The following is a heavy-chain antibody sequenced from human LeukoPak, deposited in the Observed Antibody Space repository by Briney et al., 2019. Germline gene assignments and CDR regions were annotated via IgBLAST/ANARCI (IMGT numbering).Heavy chain of an antibody. J-gene: IGHJ4*02. CDR1: GYTFTSYS. V-gene: IGHV1-46*01. CDR3: ARGVLSPGGAVAGTRYFDY. Sequence: GASVKVSCKASGYTFTSYSMHWVRQAPGQGLEWMGIINPSGDSTTYAQKFEGRVTMTRDTSTSTVYMELTSLRSEDTAVYYCARGVLSPGGAVAGTRYFDYWGQGTLVTLSS. D-gene: IGHD6-19*01. CDR2: INPSGDST.